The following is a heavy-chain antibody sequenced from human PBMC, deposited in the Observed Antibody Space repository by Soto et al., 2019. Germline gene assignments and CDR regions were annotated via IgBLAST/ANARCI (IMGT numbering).Heavy chain of an antibody. CDR1: GGTFSSYA. J-gene: IGHJ4*02. CDR3: ARDLAKGGGSAGFDY. V-gene: IGHV1-69*06. D-gene: IGHD1-26*01. Sequence: QVQLVQSGAEAKKPGSSVKVSCKTSGGTFSSYAISWVRQAPGQGLEWMGGIVPLFRTTNYAQKFQGRVTITADTSTYTVYMELSGLRSGDTAVYYCARDLAKGGGSAGFDYWGQGTLVTVSS. CDR2: IVPLFRTT.